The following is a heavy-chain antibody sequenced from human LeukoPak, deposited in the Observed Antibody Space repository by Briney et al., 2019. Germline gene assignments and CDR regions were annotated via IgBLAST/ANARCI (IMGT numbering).Heavy chain of an antibody. CDR2: SFYSGRT. V-gene: IGHV4-39*01. Sequence: SETLSLTCSVSGGSVNSSSYYWGWLRQPPGQGLEWIGSSFYSGRTSYNPSLKSRLTISVDTSKNQFSLKLSSVTAADTAVYYCARQGTWASAFDYWGQGTLVTVS. CDR1: GGSVNSSSYY. J-gene: IGHJ4*02. D-gene: IGHD7-27*01. CDR3: ARQGTWASAFDY.